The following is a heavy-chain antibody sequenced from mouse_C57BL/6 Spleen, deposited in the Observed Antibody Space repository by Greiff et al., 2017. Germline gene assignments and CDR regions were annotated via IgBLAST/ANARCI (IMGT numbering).Heavy chain of an antibody. CDR2: IDPSDSYT. D-gene: IGHD2-5*01. CDR1: GYTFTSYW. V-gene: IGHV1-69*01. Sequence: QVQLQQPGAELVMPGASVKLSCKASGYTFTSYWMHWVKQRPGQGLEWIGEIDPSDSYTNYTQKFKGKSTLTVDKYSSTAYMQLSSLTSEDSAVDYCARGGNSNENAMDYWGQGTSVTVSS. J-gene: IGHJ4*01. CDR3: ARGGNSNENAMDY.